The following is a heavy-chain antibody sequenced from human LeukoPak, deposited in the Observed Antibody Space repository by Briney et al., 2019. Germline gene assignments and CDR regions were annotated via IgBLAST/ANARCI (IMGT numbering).Heavy chain of an antibody. CDR3: ARDGGGDRYSGSYYYYYYYMDV. D-gene: IGHD1-26*01. J-gene: IGHJ6*03. Sequence: ASVKVSCKASGYTFTSYYMHWVRQAPGQGLEWMGIINPSGGSTSYAQKFQGRVTMTRDTSTSTVYMELSSLRSEDTAVYYCARDGGGDRYSGSYYYYYYYMDVWGKGTTVTVS. V-gene: IGHV1-46*01. CDR2: INPSGGST. CDR1: GYTFTSYY.